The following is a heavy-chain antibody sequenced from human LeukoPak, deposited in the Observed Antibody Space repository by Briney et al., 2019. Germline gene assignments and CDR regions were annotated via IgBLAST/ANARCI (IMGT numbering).Heavy chain of an antibody. CDR2: IRHDGGDK. D-gene: IGHD1-26*01. V-gene: IGHV3-30*02. CDR1: GLSFSTCG. J-gene: IGHJ4*02. Sequence: GGSLRLSCAASGLSFSTCGMHWVRQAPGKGLEWVAFIRHDGGDKYYADSVKDRFTISRDNSKNTLYLQLNSLRAEDTAVYYCTKDWSSGSFNRAFDYWGQGTLVTVS. CDR3: TKDWSSGSFNRAFDY.